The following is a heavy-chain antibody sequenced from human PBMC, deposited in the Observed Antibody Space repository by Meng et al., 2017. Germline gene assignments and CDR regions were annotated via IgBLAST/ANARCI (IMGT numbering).Heavy chain of an antibody. CDR1: GGFFSGNY. CDR2: INHSGST. V-gene: IGHV4-34*01. Sequence: QAPLQQCGAWMLKPSSPLSPTSAVYGGFFSGNYWSWIRQPPGKGLEWIGEINHSGSTNYNPSLKSRVTISVDTSKNQFSLKLSSVTAADTAVYYCARGTRGYSYGDDYWGQGTLVTVSS. J-gene: IGHJ4*02. CDR3: ARGTRGYSYGDDY. D-gene: IGHD5-18*01.